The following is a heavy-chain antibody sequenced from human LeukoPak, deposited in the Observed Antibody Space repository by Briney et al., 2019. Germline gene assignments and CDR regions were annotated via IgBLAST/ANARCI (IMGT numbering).Heavy chain of an antibody. CDR2: ISTKDGKT. CDR1: GYTFSSYE. CDR3: ARNYYYDSASHYTDS. J-gene: IGHJ4*02. Sequence: ASVKVSCKASGYTFSSYEISWVRQAPGQGLEWMGWISTKDGKTRHAQKFQGRLSMTADTSTRVVYLELRSLTSDDTAFYSCARNYYYDSASHYTDSWGQGTLVTVSS. D-gene: IGHD3-22*01. V-gene: IGHV1-18*01.